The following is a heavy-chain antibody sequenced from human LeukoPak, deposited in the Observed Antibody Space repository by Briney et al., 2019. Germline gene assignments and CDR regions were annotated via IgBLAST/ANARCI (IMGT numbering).Heavy chain of an antibody. CDR3: ARRKMGATNCYYYYMDV. Sequence: LGESLKISCKGSGYSFTSYWIGWVRQMPGKGLEWMGIIYPGDSDTRYSPSFQGQVTISADKSISTAYLQWSSLKASDTAMYYCARRKMGATNCYYYYMDVWGKGTTVTVSS. V-gene: IGHV5-51*01. CDR2: IYPGDSDT. CDR1: GYSFTSYW. D-gene: IGHD1-26*01. J-gene: IGHJ6*03.